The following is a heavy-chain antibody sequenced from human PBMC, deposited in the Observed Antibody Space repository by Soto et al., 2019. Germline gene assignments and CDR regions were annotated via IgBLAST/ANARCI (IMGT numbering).Heavy chain of an antibody. CDR3: VKDDGGYPSTAPH. CDR2: ISGSGDRT. Sequence: EVQLLESGGGLVQPGGSLRLSCAASGITISNYPMSWVRQAPGKGLDWVSGISGSGDRTYYADSAKGRFTISKDISKNSLSLQLDNLGFEDTAVYFWVKDDGGYPSTAPHWGQGTLVTVSS. V-gene: IGHV3-23*01. J-gene: IGHJ1*01. D-gene: IGHD3-22*01. CDR1: GITISNYP.